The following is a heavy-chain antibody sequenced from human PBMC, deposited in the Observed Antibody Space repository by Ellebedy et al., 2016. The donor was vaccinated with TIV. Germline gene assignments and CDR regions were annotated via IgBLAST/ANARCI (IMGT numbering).Heavy chain of an antibody. Sequence: SETLSLXXTVSGGSISSYYWSWIRQPPGKGLEWIGYIYYSGSTNYNPSLKSRVTISVDTSKNQFSLKLSSVTAADTAVYYCARYGPWDFWSTYYYYYMDVWGKGTTVTVSS. V-gene: IGHV4-59*01. J-gene: IGHJ6*03. CDR1: GGSISSYY. CDR3: ARYGPWDFWSTYYYYYMDV. D-gene: IGHD3-3*01. CDR2: IYYSGST.